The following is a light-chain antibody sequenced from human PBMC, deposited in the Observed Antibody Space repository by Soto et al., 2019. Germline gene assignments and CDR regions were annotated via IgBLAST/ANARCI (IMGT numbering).Light chain of an antibody. CDR3: QQYYSTPRT. J-gene: IGKJ1*01. CDR1: QSVLYSSNNKNY. CDR2: WAS. V-gene: IGKV4-1*01. Sequence: DIVMTQSPDSLAVSLGERATINCKSSQSVLYSSNNKNYLAWYQQKPGQPPKLLIYWASTRESGVPDRFSGSGSGTDFTLTISSLQVEDVAVYYCQQYYSTPRTFGQGTMVDIK.